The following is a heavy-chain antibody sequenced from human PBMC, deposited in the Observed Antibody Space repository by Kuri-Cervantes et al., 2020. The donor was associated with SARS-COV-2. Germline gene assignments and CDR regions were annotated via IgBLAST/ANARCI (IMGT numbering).Heavy chain of an antibody. CDR2: INPSGGST. CDR3: ARDFSGGQLLSGWSRQTYYYYYYMDV. J-gene: IGHJ6*03. CDR1: GYTFTSYY. D-gene: IGHD2-2*01. Sequence: ASVKVSCKASGYTFTSYYMHWVRQAPGQGLEWMGIINPSGGSTSYAQKFQGRVTMTRDTSTSTVYMELSSLRSEDTAVYYYARDFSGGQLLSGWSRQTYYYYYYMDVWGKGTTVTVSS. V-gene: IGHV1-46*01.